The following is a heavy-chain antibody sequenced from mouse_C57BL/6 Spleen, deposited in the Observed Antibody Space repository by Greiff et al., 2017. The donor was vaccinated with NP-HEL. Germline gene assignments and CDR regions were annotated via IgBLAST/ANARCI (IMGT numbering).Heavy chain of an antibody. CDR1: GFTFSSYT. Sequence: EVHLVESGGGLVKPGGSLKLSCAASGFTFSSYTMSWVRQTPEKRLEWVATISGGGGNTYYPDSVKGRFTISRDNAKNTLYLQMSSLRSEDTALYYCARRSVYYDAMDYWGQGTSVTVSS. J-gene: IGHJ4*01. V-gene: IGHV5-9*01. CDR2: ISGGGGNT. D-gene: IGHD2-1*01. CDR3: ARRSVYYDAMDY.